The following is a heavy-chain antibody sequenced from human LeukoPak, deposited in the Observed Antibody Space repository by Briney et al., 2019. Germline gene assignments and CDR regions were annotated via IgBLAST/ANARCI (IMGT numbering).Heavy chain of an antibody. CDR2: ISSSSSYI. CDR3: ARALGITMVRGVIGY. V-gene: IGHV3-21*01. D-gene: IGHD3-10*01. Sequence: PGGSLRLSCAASGFTFSSYSMNWVRQAPGKGLEWVSSISSSSSYIYYADSVKGRFTISRDNGKNSLYLQMNSLRAEDTAVYYCARALGITMVRGVIGYWGQGTLVTVSS. CDR1: GFTFSSYS. J-gene: IGHJ4*02.